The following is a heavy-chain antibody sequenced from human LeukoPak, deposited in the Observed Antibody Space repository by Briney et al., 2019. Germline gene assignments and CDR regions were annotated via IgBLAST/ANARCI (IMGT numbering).Heavy chain of an antibody. V-gene: IGHV4-30-4*01. D-gene: IGHD5-12*01. CDR1: GGSISSGDYY. CDR2: IYYSGST. J-gene: IGHJ4*02. Sequence: SETLSLTCTVSGGSISSGDYYWSWIRQPLGKGLEWIGYIYYSGSTYYNPSLKSRVTISVDTSKNQFSLKLSSVTAADTAVYYCARGYSGYDYQAVFDYWGQGTLVTVSS. CDR3: ARGYSGYDYQAVFDY.